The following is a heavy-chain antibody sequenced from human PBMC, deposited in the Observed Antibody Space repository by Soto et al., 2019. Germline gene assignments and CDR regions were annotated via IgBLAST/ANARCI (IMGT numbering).Heavy chain of an antibody. CDR2: IYYSGST. Sequence: QVQLQESGPGLVKPSQTLSLTCTVSGGSISSGGYYWSGIRQHQGKGLEWIGYIYYSGSTYYNPSLKSRVTISVDTSKNQFSLKLSSVTAADTAVYYCAREEMATSHFDYWGQGTLVTVSS. J-gene: IGHJ4*02. CDR3: AREEMATSHFDY. CDR1: GGSISSGGYY. D-gene: IGHD5-12*01. V-gene: IGHV4-31*03.